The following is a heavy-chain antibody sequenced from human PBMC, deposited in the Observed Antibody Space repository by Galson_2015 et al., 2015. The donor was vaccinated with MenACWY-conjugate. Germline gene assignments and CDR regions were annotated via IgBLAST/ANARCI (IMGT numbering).Heavy chain of an antibody. D-gene: IGHD6-19*01. CDR1: GFTFSNYA. V-gene: IGHV3-23*01. J-gene: IGHJ4*02. Sequence: SLRLSCAASGFTFSNYAMSWVRQAPGKGLEWVSGISGRTGSTYYADSVKGRLTISRDNPKNTLYLQMNSLRVEDTAIYYCARYRLDTSAPTDFWGQGTLVTVSS. CDR2: ISGRTGST. CDR3: ARYRLDTSAPTDF.